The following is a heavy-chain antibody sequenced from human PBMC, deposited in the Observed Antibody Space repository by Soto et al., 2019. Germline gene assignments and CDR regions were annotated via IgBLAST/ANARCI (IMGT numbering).Heavy chain of an antibody. D-gene: IGHD2-21*01. Sequence: EVQLVESGGGLVQPGGSLRLSCAASGFTFSTYSFNWVRQAPGKGLEWVSYISTRSNSIYYADSVKGRFTVSRDNAKNSLFLQMNTLRDEDTAVYFCARAKNVGAYSPFDYWGQGTLVTVSS. CDR2: ISTRSNSI. V-gene: IGHV3-48*02. J-gene: IGHJ4*02. CDR3: ARAKNVGAYSPFDY. CDR1: GFTFSTYS.